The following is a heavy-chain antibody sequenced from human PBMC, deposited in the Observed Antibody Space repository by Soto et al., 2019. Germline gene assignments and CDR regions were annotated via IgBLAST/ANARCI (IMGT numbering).Heavy chain of an antibody. D-gene: IGHD5-18*01. V-gene: IGHV1-18*01. CDR3: ARVKYSPPYYYDYGMDG. Sequence: QVQLVQSGAEVKKPGASVKVSCKASGYTFTSYGISWVRQAPGQGLEWMGWISTYNGKTNYAQKLQGRVTMTTDTSTSTAYTELRSLRYDETAKYHCARVKYSPPYYYDYGMDGWGQGTTVTVPS. CDR1: GYTFTSYG. J-gene: IGHJ6*02. CDR2: ISTYNGKT.